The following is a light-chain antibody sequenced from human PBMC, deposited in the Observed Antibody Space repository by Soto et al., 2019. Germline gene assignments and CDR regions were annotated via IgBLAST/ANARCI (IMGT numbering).Light chain of an antibody. CDR2: QAS. V-gene: IGKV1-5*03. CDR1: QSISTW. J-gene: IGKJ4*01. Sequence: DIQMTQSPSTLSASVGDRVTITCRASQSISTWLAWYQQKPGKAPKLLIYQASTLDTGVPSRFSGSGSGTEFTLTISTLQSEDFAVYYCQQYDNWPPLTFGGGTKVDI. CDR3: QQYDNWPPLT.